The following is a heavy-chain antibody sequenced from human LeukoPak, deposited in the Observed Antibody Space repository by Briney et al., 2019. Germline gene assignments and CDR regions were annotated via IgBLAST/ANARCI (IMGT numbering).Heavy chain of an antibody. CDR3: AREVLYCSGGSCYSVYFDY. Sequence: GSLRLSCAASGFTFSDYYMSWIRQAPGKGLEWIGEINHSGSTNYNPSLKSRVTISVDTSKNQFSLKLSSVTAADTAVYYCAREVLYCSGGSCYSVYFDYWGQGTLVTVSS. V-gene: IGHV4-34*01. CDR2: INHSGST. D-gene: IGHD2-15*01. CDR1: GFTFSDYY. J-gene: IGHJ4*02.